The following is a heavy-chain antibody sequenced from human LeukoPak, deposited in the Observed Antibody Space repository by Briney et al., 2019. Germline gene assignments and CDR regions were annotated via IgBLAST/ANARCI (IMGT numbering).Heavy chain of an antibody. J-gene: IGHJ5*02. V-gene: IGHV3-30*18. CDR2: ISYDGSNK. CDR1: GFTVSSYG. CDR3: AKGATWIHPDNWFDP. Sequence: GGSLRLSCAASGFTVSSYGMHWVRQAPGKGLEWVAVISYDGSNKYYADSVKGRFTISRDNSKNTLYLQMNSLRAEDTAVYYCAKGATWIHPDNWFDPWGQGTLVTVSS. D-gene: IGHD5-18*01.